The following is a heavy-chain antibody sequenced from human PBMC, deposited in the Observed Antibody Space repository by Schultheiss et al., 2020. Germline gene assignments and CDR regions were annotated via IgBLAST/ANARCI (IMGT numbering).Heavy chain of an antibody. CDR3: ARGVVPDYYGSGSYYAGYYYYYMDV. V-gene: IGHV4-61*02. CDR1: GGSISSGGYY. J-gene: IGHJ6*03. Sequence: SQTLSLTCTVSGGSISSGGYYWSWIRQHPGKGLEWIGRIYTSGSTNYNPSLKSRVTISVDTSKNQFSLKLSSVTAADTAVYYCARGVVPDYYGSGSYYAGYYYYYMDVWGKGTTVTVSS. D-gene: IGHD3-10*01. CDR2: IYTSGST.